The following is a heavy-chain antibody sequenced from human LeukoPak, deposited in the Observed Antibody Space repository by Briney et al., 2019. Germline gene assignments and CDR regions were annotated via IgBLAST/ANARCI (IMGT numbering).Heavy chain of an antibody. Sequence: PSETLSLTCTVSGGSISSYYWSWIRQPPGKGLEWIGYIYYSGSTNYNPSLKSRVTISVDTSKNQFSLKLSSVTAADTAVYYCARDTFRHFDYWGQGTLVTVSS. V-gene: IGHV4-59*12. CDR1: GGSISSYY. CDR3: ARDTFRHFDY. D-gene: IGHD2/OR15-2a*01. J-gene: IGHJ4*02. CDR2: IYYSGST.